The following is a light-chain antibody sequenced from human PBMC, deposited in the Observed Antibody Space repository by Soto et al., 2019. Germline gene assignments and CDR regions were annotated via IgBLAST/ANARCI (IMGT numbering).Light chain of an antibody. J-gene: IGKJ4*01. CDR3: QQGYTAPLT. CDR2: AAS. Sequence: DIQMTQSPSSLSASVGDRVTITCRASQTISSSLNWFQQKPGKAPKVLIYAASSLQSGVPSRFRGSGSGTDFSLTITNLQPEDFATYYCQQGYTAPLTFGGGTKVDIK. CDR1: QTISSS. V-gene: IGKV1-39*01.